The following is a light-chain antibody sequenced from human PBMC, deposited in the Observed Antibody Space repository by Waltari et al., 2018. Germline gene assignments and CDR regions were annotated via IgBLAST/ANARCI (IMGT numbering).Light chain of an antibody. CDR1: QLGENY. CDR3: QAWDSSTHVV. Sequence: SYELTQPPSVSVSPGQTASIPCSGDQLGENYAVWYQQKPGQSPVLVIYQDSKRPSGIPERFSGSNSGNTATLTISGTQAMDEADYYCQAWDSSTHVVFGGGTKLTVL. J-gene: IGLJ2*01. V-gene: IGLV3-1*01. CDR2: QDS.